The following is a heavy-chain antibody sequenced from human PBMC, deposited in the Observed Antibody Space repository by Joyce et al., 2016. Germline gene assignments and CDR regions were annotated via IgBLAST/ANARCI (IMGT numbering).Heavy chain of an antibody. CDR2: INTNNGQE. V-gene: IGHV1-46*01. Sequence: QVQLVQSGAEVRKPGASVKVSCKASGYTFTTYYLHWVRQAPGQGLEWLIMINTNNGQEHGSRKFRDRLSMTRYTSTSTAYMELNGLTSEDTAVYYCVRELSGGYFDYWGQGTLVTVSS. CDR1: GYTFTTYY. CDR3: VRELSGGYFDY. J-gene: IGHJ4*02. D-gene: IGHD3-10*02.